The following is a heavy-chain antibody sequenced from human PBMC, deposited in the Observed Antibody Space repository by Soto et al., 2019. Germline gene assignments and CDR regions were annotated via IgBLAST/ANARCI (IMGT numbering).Heavy chain of an antibody. V-gene: IGHV4-31*03. Sequence: QVQLQESGPGLVKPSQTLSLTCTVSGGSISTGGYYWNWIRQHPGKGLGWIGYFYYSGSTSYNPALKSRVTISVNTSKNQFSLKLSSVTAADTAVYYCARSVFPWGQGTLVTVSS. J-gene: IGHJ5*02. CDR3: ARSVFP. CDR1: GGSISTGGYY. CDR2: FYYSGST.